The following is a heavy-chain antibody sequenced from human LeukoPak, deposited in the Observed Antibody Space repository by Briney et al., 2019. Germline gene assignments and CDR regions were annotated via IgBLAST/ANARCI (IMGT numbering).Heavy chain of an antibody. CDR2: IYYSGST. Sequence: PSETLSLTCTVSGGSISSSSYYWGWIRQPPGKGLEWIGSIYYSGSTYYNPSLKSRVTISVDTSKNQFSLKLSSATAADTAVYYCARGTVYYYYGMDVWGQGTTVTVSS. D-gene: IGHD1-1*01. CDR3: ARGTVYYYYGMDV. V-gene: IGHV4-39*01. J-gene: IGHJ6*02. CDR1: GGSISSSSYY.